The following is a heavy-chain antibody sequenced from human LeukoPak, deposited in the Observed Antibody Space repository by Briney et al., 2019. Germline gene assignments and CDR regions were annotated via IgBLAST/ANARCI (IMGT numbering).Heavy chain of an antibody. CDR1: GYTFTSYA. D-gene: IGHD4-11*01. CDR2: INTNTGNP. V-gene: IGHV7-4-1*02. J-gene: IGHJ6*02. Sequence: ASVKVSCKASGYTFTSYAMNWVRQAPGQGLEWMGWINTNTGNPTYAQGFTGRFVFSLDTSVSTAYLQISSLKAEDTAVYYCARDSIYPDYYYYYSVDVWGQGTTVTVSS. CDR3: ARDSIYPDYYYYYSVDV.